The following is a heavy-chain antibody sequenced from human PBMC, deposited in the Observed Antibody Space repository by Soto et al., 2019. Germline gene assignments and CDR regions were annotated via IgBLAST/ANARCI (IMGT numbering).Heavy chain of an antibody. CDR2: INAGNGNT. J-gene: IGHJ4*02. V-gene: IGHV1-3*05. Sequence: QVQLVQSGAEEKKPGASVKVSCKASGYTFTSYAMHWVRPAPGQRLEWMGGINAGNGNTKYSQKFQGRVTITRDTSASTAYMELSSLRSEDTAVYYCARTWDDDYVSYFDYWGQGTLVTVSS. D-gene: IGHD4-17*01. CDR1: GYTFTSYA. CDR3: ARTWDDDYVSYFDY.